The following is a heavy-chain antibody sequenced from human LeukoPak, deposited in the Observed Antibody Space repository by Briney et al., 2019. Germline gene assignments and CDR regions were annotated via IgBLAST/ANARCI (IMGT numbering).Heavy chain of an antibody. D-gene: IGHD3-10*01. J-gene: IGHJ4*02. CDR1: GFTLSSYA. CDR2: ISAGGST. CDR3: AKYSGGWFEDY. Sequence: GGSLGLSCAVSGFTLSSYAMTWVRQAPGKGLQWVSAISAGGSTYYADSVKGRFTISRDNSKNTLFLQMTSLRAEDTALYYCAKYSGGWFEDYWGQGTRVTVSS. V-gene: IGHV3-23*01.